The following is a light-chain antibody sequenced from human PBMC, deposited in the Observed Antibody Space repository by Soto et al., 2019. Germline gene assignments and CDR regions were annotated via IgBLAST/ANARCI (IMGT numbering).Light chain of an antibody. CDR3: QQYGDSPFT. CDR2: GAT. J-gene: IGKJ3*01. V-gene: IGKV3-20*01. Sequence: DIVLTQSPGTLSLSPGDRVALSCRATQSVPSNYLAWYQHKPGQAPRLLIYGATSRPNGVPDRFSGSGSGTDFTLDISRLEPEDFAVYFCQQYGDSPFTFGPGTKVDI. CDR1: QSVPSNY.